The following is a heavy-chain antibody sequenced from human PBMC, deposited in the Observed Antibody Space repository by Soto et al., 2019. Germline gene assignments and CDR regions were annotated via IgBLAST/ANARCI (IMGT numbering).Heavy chain of an antibody. Sequence: ASVKVSCKTSGFTFTKYYMHWVRQAPGQGLDWVGVINPSGRTTSYALKFLGRVTMTRDASTATVYMELNSLRSEDTAVYYCARDLDVTTVTTSFDSWGQGTLVTVSS. CDR2: INPSGRTT. CDR3: ARDLDVTTVTTSFDS. J-gene: IGHJ5*01. CDR1: GFTFTKYY. V-gene: IGHV1-46*01. D-gene: IGHD4-17*01.